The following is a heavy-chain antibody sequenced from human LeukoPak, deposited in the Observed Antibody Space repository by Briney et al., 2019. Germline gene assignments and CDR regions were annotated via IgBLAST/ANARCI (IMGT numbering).Heavy chain of an antibody. CDR2: IYYSGST. CDR3: ARGEYSSGVDY. J-gene: IGHJ4*02. Sequence: SETLSLTCTVSSGSISSYYWSWIRQPPGKGLEWIGYIYYSGSTNYNPSLKSRVTISVDTSKNQFSLKLSSVTAADTAVYYCARGEYSSGVDYWGQGTLVTVSS. CDR1: SGSISSYY. D-gene: IGHD6-19*01. V-gene: IGHV4-59*01.